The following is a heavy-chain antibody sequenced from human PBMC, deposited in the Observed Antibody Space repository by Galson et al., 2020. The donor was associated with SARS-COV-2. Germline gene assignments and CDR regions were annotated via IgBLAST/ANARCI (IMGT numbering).Heavy chain of an antibody. Sequence: ASVKVSCKASGYTFTGYYMHWVRQAPGQGLEWMGWINPNSGGTNYAQKFQGRVTMTSDTSISTAYMELSRLRSDDTTVYYCARGIVVVPAAMFSYYYYGMDVWGQGTTVTVSS. CDR2: INPNSGGT. V-gene: IGHV1-2*02. CDR1: GYTFTGYY. J-gene: IGHJ6*02. D-gene: IGHD2-2*01. CDR3: ARGIVVVPAAMFSYYYYGMDV.